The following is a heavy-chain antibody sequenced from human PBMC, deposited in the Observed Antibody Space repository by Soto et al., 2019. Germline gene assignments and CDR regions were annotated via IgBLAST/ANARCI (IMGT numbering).Heavy chain of an antibody. D-gene: IGHD6-19*01. CDR3: TRSHLFGFAVAGVIDF. V-gene: IGHV1-18*01. Sequence: QVQLVQSGAEVRKPGASVKVSCKASGYTFISYGISWVRQAPGQGRVWMGWISAYNGHTNHAQKVQGRVTMTKDSSTTKAYMELRSLRSYDTSVYYCTRSHLFGFAVAGVIDFWGQGTLVTFSS. CDR1: GYTFISYG. CDR2: ISAYNGHT. J-gene: IGHJ4*02.